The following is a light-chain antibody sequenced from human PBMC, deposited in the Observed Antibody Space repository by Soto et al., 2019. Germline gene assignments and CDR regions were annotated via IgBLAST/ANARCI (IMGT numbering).Light chain of an antibody. Sequence: DIQMTQPPSSLSASVGDRVTITSRASQGISNKLAWYQQKPEKAPKSLIYATSNLQSWVPSRFSGSGSGTDFNLTITSLQPEDVATYYCQQYKSYPTFGGGTMVVI. CDR1: QGISNK. CDR3: QQYKSYPT. CDR2: ATS. V-gene: IGKV1D-16*01. J-gene: IGKJ4*01.